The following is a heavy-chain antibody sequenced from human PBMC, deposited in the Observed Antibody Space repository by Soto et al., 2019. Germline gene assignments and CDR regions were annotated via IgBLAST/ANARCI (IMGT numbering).Heavy chain of an antibody. CDR1: GGSISSGGYS. CDR3: ARDYVLRFLEWSPSPLLNWFDP. J-gene: IGHJ5*02. D-gene: IGHD3-3*01. Sequence: PSETLSLTCAVSGGSISSGGYSWSWIRQPPGKGLEWIGYIYHSGSTYYNPSLKSRVTISVDRSKNQFSPKLSSVTAADTAVYYCARDYVLRFLEWSPSPLLNWFDPWGQGTLVTVSS. CDR2: IYHSGST. V-gene: IGHV4-30-2*01.